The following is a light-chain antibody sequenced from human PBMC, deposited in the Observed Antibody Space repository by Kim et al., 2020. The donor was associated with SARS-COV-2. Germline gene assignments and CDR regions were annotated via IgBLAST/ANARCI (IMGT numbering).Light chain of an antibody. CDR1: QSVNSN. CDR3: EQYNNWPLT. V-gene: IGKV3-15*01. J-gene: IGKJ4*01. Sequence: EIVMTQSPATLSVSPGERATLSCRASQSVNSNLVWYQQQPGQPPRLPIYDASTRATGIPARFSGSGSGTEFTLTISSLQSEDFAVYYCEQYNNWPLTFGGGTKVDIK. CDR2: DAS.